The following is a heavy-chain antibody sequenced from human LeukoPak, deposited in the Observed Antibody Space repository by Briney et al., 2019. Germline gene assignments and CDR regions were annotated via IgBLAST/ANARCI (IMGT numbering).Heavy chain of an antibody. D-gene: IGHD7-27*01. CDR3: ARDLGFDAFDI. CDR2: ISSSSSYI. J-gene: IGHJ3*02. CDR1: GFTFSRYS. Sequence: GGSLRLSCAAPGFTFSRYSMNWVRQAPGKGLEWVSSISSSSSYIYYADSVKGRFTISRDNAKNSLYLQMNSLRAEDTAVYYCARDLGFDAFDIWGQGTMVTVSS. V-gene: IGHV3-21*01.